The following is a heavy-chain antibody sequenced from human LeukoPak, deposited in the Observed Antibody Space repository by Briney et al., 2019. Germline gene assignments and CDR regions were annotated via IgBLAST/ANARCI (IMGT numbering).Heavy chain of an antibody. D-gene: IGHD6-13*01. CDR1: GFTFSSYA. CDR3: ARDVSGYSSNWYREGDEY. J-gene: IGHJ4*02. Sequence: PGGSLRLSCAASGFTFSSYAMSWVRQAPGKGLEWVSAISGSGGSTYYADSVKGRFTISRDNSKNTLYLQMNSLRAEDTAVYYCARDVSGYSSNWYREGDEYWGQGTLVTVSS. V-gene: IGHV3-23*01. CDR2: ISGSGGST.